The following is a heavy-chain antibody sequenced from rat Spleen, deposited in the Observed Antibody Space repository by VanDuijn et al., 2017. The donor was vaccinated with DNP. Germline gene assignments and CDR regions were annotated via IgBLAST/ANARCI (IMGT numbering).Heavy chain of an antibody. CDR2: IWSGGST. V-gene: IGHV2-16*01. CDR3: ARSGDYSSYYVMDA. J-gene: IGHJ4*01. Sequence: QVQLKESGPGLVQPSQTLSLTCSVSGFSLTSYGVSWVRQPPGKGLEWIGTIWSGGSTEFNSALKSRLSISRDTSKSQVLLQMSSLQTEDTAMYFCARSGDYSSYYVMDAWGQGASVTVSS. CDR1: GFSLTSYG. D-gene: IGHD1-2*01.